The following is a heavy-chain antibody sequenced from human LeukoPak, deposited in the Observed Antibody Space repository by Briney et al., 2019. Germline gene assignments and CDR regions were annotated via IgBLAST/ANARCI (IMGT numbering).Heavy chain of an antibody. CDR3: ARENFHYYDSSGYYNYWYFDL. V-gene: IGHV3-48*04. CDR2: ISSGSSGI. Sequence: GGSLRLSCAASGFSFSSYSMNWVRQAPGKGLEWVSYISSGSSGIYYADSVKGRFTISRDNAKNSLYLQMNSLRAEDTAVYYCARENFHYYDSSGYYNYWYFDLWGRGTLVTVSS. J-gene: IGHJ2*01. CDR1: GFSFSSYS. D-gene: IGHD3-22*01.